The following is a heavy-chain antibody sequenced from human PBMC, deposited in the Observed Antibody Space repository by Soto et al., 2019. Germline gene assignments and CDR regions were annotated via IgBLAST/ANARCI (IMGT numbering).Heavy chain of an antibody. CDR2: IYYSGST. CDR1: GGSISSSSYY. J-gene: IGHJ6*02. D-gene: IGHD6-13*01. CDR3: ARKPAGTGYYGMDV. Sequence: SETLSLTCTVSGGSISSSSYYWGWIRQPPGKGLEWIGSIYYSGSTYYNPSLKSRVTISVDTSKNQFSRKLSSVTAADTAVYYCARKPAGTGYYGMDVWGQGTTVTVSS. V-gene: IGHV4-39*01.